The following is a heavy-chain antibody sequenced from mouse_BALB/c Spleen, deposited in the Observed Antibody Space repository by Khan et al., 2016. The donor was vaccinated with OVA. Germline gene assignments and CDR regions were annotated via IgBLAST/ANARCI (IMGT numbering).Heavy chain of an antibody. CDR1: GYTFTAYW. J-gene: IGHJ3*01. Sequence: QMQLEESGAEVAKPGASVKMSCKASGYTFTAYWIHWVKQRPGQGLEWIGYIDPSTSYTEYNQKFKDKATLTTDKSSSTAYRQLSSLTSEAAAVYTCARRGLVGIFAYGGQGILGTVSA. D-gene: IGHD1-1*02. CDR2: IDPSTSYT. CDR3: ARRGLVGIFAY. V-gene: IGHV1-7*01.